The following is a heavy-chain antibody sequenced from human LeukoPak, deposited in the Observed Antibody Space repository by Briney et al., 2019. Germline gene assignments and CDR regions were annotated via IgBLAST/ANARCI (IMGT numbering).Heavy chain of an antibody. D-gene: IGHD4-23*01. CDR1: GGSISSYY. CDR3: ARIFLSVVAPKRWFDP. Sequence: SETLSLTCTVSGGSISSYYWSWIRQPAGKGLEWIGRIYTSGSTNYNPSLKSRVTMSVDTSKNQFSLKLSSVTAADTAVYYCARIFLSVVAPKRWFDPWGQGTLVTVSS. CDR2: IYTSGST. V-gene: IGHV4-4*07. J-gene: IGHJ5*02.